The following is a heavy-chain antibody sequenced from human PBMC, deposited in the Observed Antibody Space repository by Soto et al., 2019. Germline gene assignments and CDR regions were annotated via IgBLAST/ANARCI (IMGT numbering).Heavy chain of an antibody. CDR1: GFTFSDFY. CDR2: ISSGSTNI. D-gene: IGHD1-1*01. J-gene: IGHJ4*02. V-gene: IGHV3-11*01. Sequence: QVQLVESGGGLVKPGGSLRLSCAASGFTFSDFYMSWIRQAPGKGLEWISYISSGSTNIFYADSVKGRFIVSRDNAKNSVYLQMVSLRAEDTAVYYCARDRNAAGSGYWGEGTLGTVSS. CDR3: ARDRNAAGSGY.